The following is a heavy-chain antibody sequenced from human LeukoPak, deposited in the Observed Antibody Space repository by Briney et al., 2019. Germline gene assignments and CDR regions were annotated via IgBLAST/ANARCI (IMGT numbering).Heavy chain of an antibody. CDR2: IYYSGST. J-gene: IGHJ4*02. Sequence: PSETLSLTCTVSGGSISSSNYYWGWIRQPPGKGLEWIGNIYYSGSTYYNPSLKSRLTISVDTSKNQFSLKLSSVTAADTAVYYCARGVVGARHFDYWGQGTLVTVSS. V-gene: IGHV4-39*01. D-gene: IGHD1-26*01. CDR3: ARGVVGARHFDY. CDR1: GGSISSSNYY.